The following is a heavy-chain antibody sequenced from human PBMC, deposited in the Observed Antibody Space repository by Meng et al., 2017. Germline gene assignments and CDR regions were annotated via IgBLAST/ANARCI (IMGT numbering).Heavy chain of an antibody. D-gene: IGHD5-18*01. Sequence: GGSLRLSCAASGFTFSSYSMNRVRQAPGKGLEWVSSISSSSSYIYYADSVKGRFTISRDNAKNSLYLQMNSLRAEDPAVYYCARDRGYSYGDRRTDYWGQGTLVTVSS. CDR3: ARDRGYSYGDRRTDY. CDR1: GFTFSSYS. J-gene: IGHJ4*02. CDR2: ISSSSSYI. V-gene: IGHV3-21*01.